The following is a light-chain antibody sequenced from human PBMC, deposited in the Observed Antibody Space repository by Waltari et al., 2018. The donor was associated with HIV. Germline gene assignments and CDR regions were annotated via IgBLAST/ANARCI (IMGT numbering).Light chain of an antibody. CDR3: QHYSGYPWT. V-gene: IGKV1-5*03. Sequence: DIQMTQSPSTLSASVGDRVTITCRASQSISPWLAWYQQKPGQAPKLLIYKASSLESGVPSRFSGSGSGTEFTLTISSLQPDDFATYYCQHYSGYPWTFGQGTKVEFK. J-gene: IGKJ1*01. CDR1: QSISPW. CDR2: KAS.